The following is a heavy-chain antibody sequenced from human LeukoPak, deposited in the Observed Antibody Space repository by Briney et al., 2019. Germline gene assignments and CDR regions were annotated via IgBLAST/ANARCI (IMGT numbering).Heavy chain of an antibody. J-gene: IGHJ4*02. D-gene: IGHD3-22*01. V-gene: IGHV4-4*07. CDR2: VYPSGTT. CDR1: GDSIGSYY. Sequence: SETLALTCTVSGDSIGSYYWSWIRQPAGKELEWIGHVYPSGTTKYNPSLKSRVTKSVDKSKNRFSLQLNSVTAADTAIYYCARDFHSYHSSALVSHFDYWGQGTLVTVSS. CDR3: ARDFHSYHSSALVSHFDY.